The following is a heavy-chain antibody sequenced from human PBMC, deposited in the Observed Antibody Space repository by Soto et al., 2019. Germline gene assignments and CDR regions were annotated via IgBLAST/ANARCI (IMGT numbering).Heavy chain of an antibody. Sequence: GGSLRLSCAASGFTFSSYGMHWVRQAPGKGLEWVAVISYDGSNKYYADSVKGRFTISRDNSKNTLYLQMNSLRAEDTAVYYCAKDRGPLWFGEFDYWGQGTLVTVSS. CDR1: GFTFSSYG. CDR2: ISYDGSNK. D-gene: IGHD3-10*01. J-gene: IGHJ4*02. V-gene: IGHV3-30*18. CDR3: AKDRGPLWFGEFDY.